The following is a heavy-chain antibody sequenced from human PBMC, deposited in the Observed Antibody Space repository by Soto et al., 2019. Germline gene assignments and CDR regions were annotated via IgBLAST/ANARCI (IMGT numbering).Heavy chain of an antibody. CDR1: GCSISSGGYS. V-gene: IGHV4-30-2*01. Sequence: LSPTCAVSGCSISSGGYSWSWIRPPPGKGLEWIGEINHSGSTNYNPSLKSRVTISVDTSKNQFSLKLSSVTAADTAVYYCARSRALLRYFDWLSNFDYWGQGTLVTVSS. CDR2: INHSGST. CDR3: ARSRALLRYFDWLSNFDY. D-gene: IGHD3-9*01. J-gene: IGHJ4*02.